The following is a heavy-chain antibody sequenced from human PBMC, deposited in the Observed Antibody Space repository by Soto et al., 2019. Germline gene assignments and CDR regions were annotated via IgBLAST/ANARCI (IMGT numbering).Heavy chain of an antibody. D-gene: IGHD3-10*01. CDR2: IYYTGSA. CDR1: GGSINSVAYF. V-gene: IGHV4-31*02. J-gene: IGHJ6*01. CDR3: ARDLGSGPLTGYYVVDV. Sequence: QVKLQESGPGLVKPTQTLSLTCTVSGGSINSVAYFWSWIRQQPGKGLEWIGYIYYTGSAHYNPSLKRRAIISIDTSKSQVSLTMSSLTVADTAVYFCARDLGSGPLTGYYVVDVWGQGITVTVSS.